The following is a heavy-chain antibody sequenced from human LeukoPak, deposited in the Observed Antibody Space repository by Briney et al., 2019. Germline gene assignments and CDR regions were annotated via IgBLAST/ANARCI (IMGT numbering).Heavy chain of an antibody. J-gene: IGHJ6*02. CDR2: IYYSGST. Sequence: GSLRLSCAASGFTFSTYFMSWVRQAPGKGLEWIGSIYYSGSTYYNLSLKSRVTISVDTSKNQFSLKLSSVTAADTAVYYCARPTRPVREYSSSWYSYGMDVWGQGTTVTVSS. V-gene: IGHV4-39*01. D-gene: IGHD6-13*01. CDR1: GFTFSTYF. CDR3: ARPTRPVREYSSSWYSYGMDV.